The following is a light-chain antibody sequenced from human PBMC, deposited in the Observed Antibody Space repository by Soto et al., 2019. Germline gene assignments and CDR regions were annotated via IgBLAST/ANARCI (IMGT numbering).Light chain of an antibody. Sequence: EIVLTQSPGTLSLSPGERATLSCRASQSVSSSYLAWYQQKPGQAPRLLIYGASSRATGIPARFSGSGSGTEFTLTISSLEPEDFAVYYCQQRSNFITFGQGTRLEI. CDR3: QQRSNFIT. CDR2: GAS. CDR1: QSVSSSY. V-gene: IGKV3D-20*02. J-gene: IGKJ5*01.